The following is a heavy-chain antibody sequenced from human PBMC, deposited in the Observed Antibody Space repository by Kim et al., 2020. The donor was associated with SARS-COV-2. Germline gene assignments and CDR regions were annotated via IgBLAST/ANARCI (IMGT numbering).Heavy chain of an antibody. J-gene: IGHJ6*02. CDR1: GFTFSSYA. CDR2: ISYDGSNK. D-gene: IGHD3-10*01. Sequence: GGSLRLSCAAYGFTFSSYAMHWVRQAPGKGLEWVAGISYDGSNKYYADYVKGRFTISRDNSKNTLYLQMNSLRAEDTAVYYCARDQGGGSYYTRTPYYYYYGMDVWGQGTTVTVSS. CDR3: ARDQGGGSYYTRTPYYYYYGMDV. V-gene: IGHV3-30*04.